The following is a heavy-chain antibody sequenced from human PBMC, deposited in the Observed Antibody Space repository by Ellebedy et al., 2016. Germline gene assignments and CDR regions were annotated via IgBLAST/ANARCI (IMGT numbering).Heavy chain of an antibody. Sequence: SETLSLXXTVSGYSISSGYYWGWIRQPPGKGLEWIGSIYHSGSTYYNPSLKSRVTISVDTSKNQFSLKLSSVTAADTAVYYCARDHRWGQGTMVTVSS. CDR1: GYSISSGYY. CDR3: ARDHR. V-gene: IGHV4-38-2*02. J-gene: IGHJ3*01. CDR2: IYHSGST.